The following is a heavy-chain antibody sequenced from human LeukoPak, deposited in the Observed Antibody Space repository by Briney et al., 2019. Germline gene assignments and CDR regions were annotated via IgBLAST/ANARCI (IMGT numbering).Heavy chain of an antibody. J-gene: IGHJ6*02. V-gene: IGHV4-39*07. D-gene: IGHD2-15*01. Sequence: PSETLSLTCTVSGGSISSGSYYWSWIRQPPGKGLEWIGEINHSGSTNYNPSLKSRVTISVDTSKNQFSLKLSSVTAADTAVYYGARVVCSGGSCSPLVPYYYYVMDVWGQGTTVTVSS. CDR3: ARVVCSGGSCSPLVPYYYYVMDV. CDR2: INHSGST. CDR1: GGSISSGSYY.